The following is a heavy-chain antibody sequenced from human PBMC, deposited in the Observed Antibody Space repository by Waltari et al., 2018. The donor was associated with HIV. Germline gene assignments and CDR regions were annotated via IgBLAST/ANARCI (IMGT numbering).Heavy chain of an antibody. CDR3: VRDDPGYEPIDY. V-gene: IGHV3-21*02. CDR2: INRDNRES. D-gene: IGHD2-2*01. Sequence: VRLMESGGGLVEPGGSLTISCAASGFPFTRSTMNWIRHIPGKGLGWLASINRDNRESYYIDSIKGRFTISRDNAANSVFLHMDRLRVDDTAQYFCVRDDPGYEPIDYWGRGTRVTVSS. CDR1: GFPFTRST. J-gene: IGHJ4*02.